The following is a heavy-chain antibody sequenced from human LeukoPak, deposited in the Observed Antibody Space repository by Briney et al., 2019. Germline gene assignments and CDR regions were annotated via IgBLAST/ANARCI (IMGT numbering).Heavy chain of an antibody. Sequence: PGGSLRLSCAASGFTFSSYAMSWVRQAPGKGLEWVSAISGSGGSTYYADSVKGRFTISRDNSKNTLYLQMSSLRAEDTAVYYCAKDLYGDYGGRLFDYWGQGTLVTVSS. V-gene: IGHV3-23*01. D-gene: IGHD4-23*01. J-gene: IGHJ4*02. CDR3: AKDLYGDYGGRLFDY. CDR2: ISGSGGST. CDR1: GFTFSSYA.